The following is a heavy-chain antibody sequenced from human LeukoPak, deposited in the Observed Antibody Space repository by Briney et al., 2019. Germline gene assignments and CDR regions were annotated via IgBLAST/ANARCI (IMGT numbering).Heavy chain of an antibody. D-gene: IGHD2-2*01. J-gene: IGHJ5*02. CDR2: IYSGGST. Sequence: PGGSLRLSCAASGFTVSSNYMSWVRQAPGKGLEWVSVIYSGGSTYYADSVKGRFTISRDNSKNTLYLQMNSLRAEDTAVYYCARDRSSTSFGPNWFDPWGQGTLVTVSS. CDR1: GFTVSSNY. CDR3: ARDRSSTSFGPNWFDP. V-gene: IGHV3-53*01.